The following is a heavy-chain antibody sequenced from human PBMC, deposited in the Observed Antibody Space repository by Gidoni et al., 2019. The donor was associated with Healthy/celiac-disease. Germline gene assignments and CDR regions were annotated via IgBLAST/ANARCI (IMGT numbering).Heavy chain of an antibody. CDR1: GGSFSGYY. V-gene: IGHV4-34*01. J-gene: IGHJ1*01. CDR3: ARGLRKGYRGAYFQH. CDR2: INHSGST. D-gene: IGHD1-1*01. Sequence: QVQLQQWGAGLWKPSETLSRTCAVYGGSFSGYYWSWIRQPPGKGLEWIGEINHSGSTNYNPSLKSRVPISVDTSKNQFSLKLSSVTAADTAVYYCARGLRKGYRGAYFQHWGQGTLVTVSS.